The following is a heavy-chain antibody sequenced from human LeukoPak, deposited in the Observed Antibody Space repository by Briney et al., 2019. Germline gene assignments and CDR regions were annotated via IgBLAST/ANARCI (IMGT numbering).Heavy chain of an antibody. CDR3: ARGARITIFGVVISGLDV. D-gene: IGHD3-3*01. Sequence: GASVKVSCKASGYTFTSYDINWVRQATGQGLEWMGWMNPNSGNTGYAQKFQGRVTMTRNTSISTAYMELSSLRSEDTAVYYCARGARITIFGVVISGLDVWGQGTTVTVSS. CDR2: MNPNSGNT. V-gene: IGHV1-8*01. J-gene: IGHJ6*02. CDR1: GYTFTSYD.